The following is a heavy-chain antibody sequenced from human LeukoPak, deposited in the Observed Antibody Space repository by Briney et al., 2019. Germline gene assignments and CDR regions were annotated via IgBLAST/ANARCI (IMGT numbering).Heavy chain of an antibody. CDR1: GYSISSGYY. J-gene: IGHJ4*02. Sequence: SETLSLTCAVSGYSISSGYYWGWIRQPPGKGLEWIGSIYHSGSAYYNPSLKSRVTISVDTSKNQFSLRLSSVTAADTAVYYCARITDTRSLEWLIIWGQGTLVTISS. CDR2: IYHSGSA. V-gene: IGHV4-38-2*01. CDR3: ARITDTRSLEWLII. D-gene: IGHD3-3*01.